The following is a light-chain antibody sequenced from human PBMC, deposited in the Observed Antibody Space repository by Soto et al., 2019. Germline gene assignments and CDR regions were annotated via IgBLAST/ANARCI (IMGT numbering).Light chain of an antibody. CDR3: QHYNTYPLP. J-gene: IGKJ4*01. CDR2: KAS. CDR1: QSISTW. V-gene: IGKV1-5*03. Sequence: DIQMTQSPSTLSASVGDRVTITCRASQSISTWLAWYQQKPGKAPKLLIYKASNLEGGVPSRSSRSGSGTEFTITINSLQPDDFATYYCQHYNTYPLPFGGGTTVEIK.